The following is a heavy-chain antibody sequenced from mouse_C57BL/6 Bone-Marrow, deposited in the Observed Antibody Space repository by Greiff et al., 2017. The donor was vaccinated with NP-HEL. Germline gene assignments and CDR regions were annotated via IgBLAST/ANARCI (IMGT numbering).Heavy chain of an antibody. CDR1: GFSLTSYG. D-gene: IGHD3-1*01. V-gene: IGHV2-2*01. Sequence: QVQLKESGPGLVQPSQSLSITCTVSGFSLTSYGVHWVRQSPGKGLEWLGVIWSGGSTDYNAAFISRLSISKDNSKSQVFFKMNSLQADDTAIYYCARNSGDSRYFDVWGTGTTVTVSS. CDR3: ARNSGDSRYFDV. J-gene: IGHJ1*03. CDR2: IWSGGST.